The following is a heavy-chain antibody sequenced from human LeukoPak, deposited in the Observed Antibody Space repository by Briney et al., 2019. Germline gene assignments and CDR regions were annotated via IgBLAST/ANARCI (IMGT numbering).Heavy chain of an antibody. J-gene: IGHJ4*02. D-gene: IGHD5/OR15-5a*01. V-gene: IGHV5-51*01. Sequence: GAPLKFPCKGPGSTSATYWIAGVRQLPGKGLEWMGIIYPGDPATRNSPSFQGQVTISADRSISTASLQWSSQKASDTAMYYCTRRMVSTEDLDYWGQGTLVTVSS. CDR2: IYPGDPAT. CDR3: TRRMVSTEDLDY. CDR1: GSTSATYW.